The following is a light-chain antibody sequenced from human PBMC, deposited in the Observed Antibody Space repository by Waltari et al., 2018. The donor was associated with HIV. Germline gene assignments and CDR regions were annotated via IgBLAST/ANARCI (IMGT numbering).Light chain of an antibody. CDR3: CSYAGGGTVV. Sequence: QSALTQPASVSGSPGQSITISCTGTRSDVGGYNLVPWYQQHPGKAPKLMIYEDRKRPSGVSSRFSGSKSGNTASLTISGLQAEDEADYYCCSYAGGGTVVFGGGTKLAVL. CDR1: RSDVGGYNL. CDR2: EDR. J-gene: IGLJ3*02. V-gene: IGLV2-23*01.